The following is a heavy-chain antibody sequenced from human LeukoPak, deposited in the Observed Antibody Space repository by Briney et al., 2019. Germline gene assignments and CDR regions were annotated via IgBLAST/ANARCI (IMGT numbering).Heavy chain of an antibody. J-gene: IGHJ4*02. CDR3: AHYGDYRFMYYFDF. D-gene: IGHD4-17*01. CDR1: RFSLRTTGVG. V-gene: IGHV2-5*01. Sequence: SGSTLVNPTQTLTLTCTFSRFSLRTTGVGVVWIRQPPGKALESLAPIYWNDDNRYSPSLRSRLTITKATSKNQVVLTMANMDPVDTATYYCAHYGDYRFMYYFDFWGQGTLVTVSS. CDR2: IYWNDDN.